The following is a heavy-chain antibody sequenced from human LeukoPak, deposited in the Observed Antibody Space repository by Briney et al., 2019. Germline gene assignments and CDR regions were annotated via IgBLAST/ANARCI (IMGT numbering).Heavy chain of an antibody. V-gene: IGHV3-74*01. D-gene: IGHD2-21*02. CDR1: GFTLSRYW. CDR2: INTDGRST. Sequence: PGGSLRLSCAASGFTLSRYWMHWVRHAPGKGLVWVSRINTDGRSTTYADSVRGRFTISRDNARNTVYLQMNSLRAEETAVYYWARGRGGDWAFDIWGEGTMVTVSS. CDR3: ARGRGGDWAFDI. J-gene: IGHJ3*02.